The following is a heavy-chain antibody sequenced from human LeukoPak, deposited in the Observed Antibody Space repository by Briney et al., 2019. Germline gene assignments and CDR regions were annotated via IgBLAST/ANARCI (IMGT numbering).Heavy chain of an antibody. V-gene: IGHV1-3*01. D-gene: IGHD3-10*01. CDR3: ARDQFGELFRD. CDR1: GYTFTSYA. CDR2: INAGNGNT. J-gene: IGHJ4*02. Sequence: ASVTVSCKASGYTFTSYAMHGVRQAPGQRREWMGWINAGNGNTKYSQKFQGRVTITRDTSASTAYMEVSRLRSEDTAVYYCARDQFGELFRDWGQGTLVTVSS.